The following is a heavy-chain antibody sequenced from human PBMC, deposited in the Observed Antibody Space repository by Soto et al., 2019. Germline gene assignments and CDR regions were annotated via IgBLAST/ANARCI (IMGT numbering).Heavy chain of an antibody. CDR2: IYYSGST. CDR3: ARQVGYYDILTGYSHFDY. J-gene: IGHJ4*02. Sequence: PSETLSLTCPVSGFSISSSSYYWGWIRQPPGKGLEWIGSIYYSGSTYYNPSLKSRVTISVDTSKNQFSLKLSSVTAADTAVYYCARQVGYYDILTGYSHFDYWGQGTLVTVSS. D-gene: IGHD3-9*01. CDR1: GFSISSSSYY. V-gene: IGHV4-39*01.